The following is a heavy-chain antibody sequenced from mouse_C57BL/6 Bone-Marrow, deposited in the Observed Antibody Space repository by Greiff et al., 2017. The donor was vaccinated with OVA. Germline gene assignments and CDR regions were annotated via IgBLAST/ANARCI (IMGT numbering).Heavy chain of an antibody. V-gene: IGHV3-6*01. CDR1: GYSITSGYY. D-gene: IGHD2-3*01. CDR2: ISYDGSN. Sequence: EVKLVESGPGLVKPSQSLSLTCSVTGYSITSGYYWNWIRQFPGNKLEWMGYISYDGSNNYNPSLKNRISITRDTSKNQFFLKLNSVTTEDTATYYCARDDGYYDYWGQGITLTVSS. J-gene: IGHJ2*01. CDR3: ARDDGYYDY.